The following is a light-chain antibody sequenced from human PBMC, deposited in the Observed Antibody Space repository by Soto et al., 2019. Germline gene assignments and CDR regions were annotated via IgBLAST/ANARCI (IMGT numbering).Light chain of an antibody. CDR1: QSVSSSY. V-gene: IGKV3-20*01. CDR3: QQYSSPPPVYT. Sequence: ELVLTQSPGTLSLSPGERATLSCRASQSVSSSYLAWYQQKPGQAPRLLIYGASSRATGIPDRFSGTGSGTDFTLTIGRLEPEDFAVYYCQQYSSPPPVYTFGQGTKLEIK. J-gene: IGKJ2*01. CDR2: GAS.